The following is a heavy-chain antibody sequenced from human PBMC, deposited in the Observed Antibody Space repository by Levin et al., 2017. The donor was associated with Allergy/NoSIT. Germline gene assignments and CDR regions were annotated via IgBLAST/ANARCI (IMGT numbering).Heavy chain of an antibody. J-gene: IGHJ4*02. Sequence: SETLSLTCSVSGDSISPYYWSWIRQPPGKPLEWIGYLYYSGSTNYNPSLKSRVTISVDTSKNQFSLKLSSVTAADTAVYYCARFHGDYAGYYFDYWGQGTLVTVAA. CDR3: ARFHGDYAGYYFDY. D-gene: IGHD4-17*01. CDR2: LYYSGST. CDR1: GDSISPYY. V-gene: IGHV4-59*01.